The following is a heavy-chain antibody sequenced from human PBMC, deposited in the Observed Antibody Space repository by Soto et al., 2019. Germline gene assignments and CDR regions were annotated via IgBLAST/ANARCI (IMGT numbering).Heavy chain of an antibody. CDR3: AHSEWSGADCYSRWYFVL. D-gene: IGHD2-21*02. CDR1: GFSLTTGGVA. J-gene: IGHJ2*01. CDR2: IYWDDDK. V-gene: IGHV2-5*02. Sequence: QITLKESGPTLVKPTQTLTLTCTFSGFSLTTGGVAVGWIRQPPGKALEWLALIYWDDDKRYSPSLKSRLSITKDTSKNQVVLTVTHMDPVDTATYYCAHSEWSGADCYSRWYFVLWGRGTLGTVSS.